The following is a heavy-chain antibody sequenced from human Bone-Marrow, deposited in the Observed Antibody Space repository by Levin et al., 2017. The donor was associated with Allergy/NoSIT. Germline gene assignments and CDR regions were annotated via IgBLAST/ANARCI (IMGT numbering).Heavy chain of an antibody. CDR2: IWYDGSSE. J-gene: IGHJ6*03. CDR1: GFTFSSYG. V-gene: IGHV3-33*01. Sequence: GESLKISCAASGFTFSSYGMHWVRQAPAKGLEWVAVIWYDGSSEYYADSVKGRFTISRDNSKNTLYLQMNSLRAEDTAVYYCARDLFIMDVWGKGTTVTVSS. CDR3: ARDLFIMDV.